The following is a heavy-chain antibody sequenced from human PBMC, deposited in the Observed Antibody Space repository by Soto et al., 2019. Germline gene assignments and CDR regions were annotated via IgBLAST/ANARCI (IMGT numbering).Heavy chain of an antibody. CDR3: AREIGYGDFSANLVD. CDR1: AGTVSRFL. Sequence: QVQLVQSGAEVKKPGSSVKVSCKASAGTVSRFLINWVRQAPGQGLEWMGGIIPMFGTTNYARKFQGRVTITADESTSTAYMELSSLRSEDSAMYYCAREIGYGDFSANLVDWGQGTPVTVSS. D-gene: IGHD4-17*01. V-gene: IGHV1-69*01. CDR2: IIPMFGTT. J-gene: IGHJ4*02.